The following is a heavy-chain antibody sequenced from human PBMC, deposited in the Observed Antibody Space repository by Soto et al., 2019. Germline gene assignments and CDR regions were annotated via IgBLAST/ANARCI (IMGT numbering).Heavy chain of an antibody. CDR2: IHYSGTT. D-gene: IGHD6-13*01. J-gene: IGHJ5*02. CDR1: GGSITGGGYY. CDR3: ARAWTATAGWANWFDL. V-gene: IGHV4-31*03. Sequence: QVQLQVSGPGLGEPSQTLSLTCTVSGGSITGGGYYWSLIRQHPGKGLEWIGYIHYSGTTYYNPSLKSRLTISVDTSKTQFSLALSSVTAADTAVYYCARAWTATAGWANWFDLWGQGTLVTVSS.